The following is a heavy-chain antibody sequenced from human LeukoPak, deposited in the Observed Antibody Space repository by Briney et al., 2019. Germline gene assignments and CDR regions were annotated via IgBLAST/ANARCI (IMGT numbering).Heavy chain of an antibody. V-gene: IGHV3-74*01. D-gene: IGHD1-1*01. CDR3: ARDGSLPDY. J-gene: IGHJ4*02. CDR1: GFTFSHYW. CDR2: IHGDGSSP. Sequence: PGGSLRLSCAASGFTFSHYWMHWVRQVPGEGLVWVSRIHGDGSSPIYADSVKGRFTISRDNAKNTLYLQMNSLGVEDGGIYYCARDGSLPDYWGQGTLVTVSS.